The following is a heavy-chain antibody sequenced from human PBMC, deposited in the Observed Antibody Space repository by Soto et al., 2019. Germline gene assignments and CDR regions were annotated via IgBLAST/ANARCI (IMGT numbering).Heavy chain of an antibody. CDR2: IYSGGST. Sequence: EVQLVESGGGLIQPGGSLRLSCAASGFTVSNYYMRWVRQAPGKGLEWVSLIYSGGSTHYADSVKGRFTISRVNSKNTLYLQMNSLRVADTAVYYCARDPPGIAASGGGGWGQGTLVTVSS. D-gene: IGHD6-13*01. J-gene: IGHJ4*02. V-gene: IGHV3-53*01. CDR3: ARDPPGIAASGGGG. CDR1: GFTVSNYY.